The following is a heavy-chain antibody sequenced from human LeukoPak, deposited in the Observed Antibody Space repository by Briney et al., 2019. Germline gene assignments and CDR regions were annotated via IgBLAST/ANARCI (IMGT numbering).Heavy chain of an antibody. V-gene: IGHV1-46*01. D-gene: IGHD3/OR15-3a*01. CDR2: IDPSGGST. CDR1: GYTFTSYY. CDR3: AKHFCTGLDCSLFDS. J-gene: IGHJ4*02. Sequence: ASVKVSCKASGYTFTSYYIHWVRQAPGQGLEWMGIIDPSGGSTSYAQKFQGRVTMTGDTSASTVYMKLYSLRSEDTAVYYCAKHFCTGLDCSLFDSWGQGTLVTVSS.